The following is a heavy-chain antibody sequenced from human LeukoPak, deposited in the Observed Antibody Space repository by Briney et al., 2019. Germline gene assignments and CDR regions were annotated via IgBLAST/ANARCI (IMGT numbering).Heavy chain of an antibody. Sequence: SETLSLTCAVYGGSFRGYYWSWIRQPPGKGLEWIGEINHSGSTNYNPSLKSRVTISVDTSKNQFSLKLSSVTAADTAVYYCARSDGDYEEFYYYYGMDVWGQGTTVTVSS. J-gene: IGHJ6*02. CDR1: GGSFRGYY. CDR3: ARSDGDYEEFYYYYGMDV. V-gene: IGHV4-34*01. D-gene: IGHD4-17*01. CDR2: INHSGST.